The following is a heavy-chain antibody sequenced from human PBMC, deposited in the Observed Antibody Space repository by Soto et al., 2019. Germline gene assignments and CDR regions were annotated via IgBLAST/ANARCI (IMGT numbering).Heavy chain of an antibody. CDR3: ARLIRDIVVVPAAINYYYYMDV. V-gene: IGHV4-31*03. J-gene: IGHJ6*03. Sequence: PSETLSLTCTVSGGSISSGGYYWSWIRQHPGKGLEWIGYIYYSGSTYYNPSLKSRVTISVDTSKNQFSLKLSSVTAADTAVYYCARLIRDIVVVPAAINYYYYMDVWGKGTTVTVSS. D-gene: IGHD2-2*01. CDR2: IYYSGST. CDR1: GGSISSGGYY.